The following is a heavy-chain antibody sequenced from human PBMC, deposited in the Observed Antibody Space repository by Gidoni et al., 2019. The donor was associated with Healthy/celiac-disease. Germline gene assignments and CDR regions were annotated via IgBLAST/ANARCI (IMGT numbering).Heavy chain of an antibody. CDR2: INHSGST. V-gene: IGHV4-34*01. Sequence: QVQLQQWVAGLLKPSETLSLACAVYGGSCSGYYWCWIRQPPGKGLEWIGEINHSGSTNYNPSLKSRVTISVDTSKNQFSLKLSSVTAADTAVYYCARFKERPAGVGAWTAFDIWGQGTMVTVSS. D-gene: IGHD1-26*01. CDR3: ARFKERPAGVGAWTAFDI. J-gene: IGHJ3*02. CDR1: GGSCSGYY.